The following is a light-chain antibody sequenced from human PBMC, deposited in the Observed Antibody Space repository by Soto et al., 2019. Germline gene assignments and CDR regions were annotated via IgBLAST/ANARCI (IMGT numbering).Light chain of an antibody. Sequence: SYELTQPPSVSVAPGQTARIRCGGNNIGSKSVHWYQQKPGQAPVLVVYYDSDRPSGIPERLSGSISGNTATLTISRVEAGDEADYYCQVWDSSSDLVVFGGGTQLTVL. CDR1: NIGSKS. CDR2: YDS. CDR3: QVWDSSSDLVV. V-gene: IGLV3-21*02. J-gene: IGLJ2*01.